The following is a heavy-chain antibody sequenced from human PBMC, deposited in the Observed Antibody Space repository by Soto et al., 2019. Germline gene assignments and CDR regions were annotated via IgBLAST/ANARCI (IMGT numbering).Heavy chain of an antibody. Sequence: SETLSLTCAVYGGSFSGYYWSWIRQPPGKGLEWIGEINHSGSTNYNPSLKSRVTISVDTSKNQFSLKLSSVTAADTAVYYCARGVTGTPNWFDPWGQGTLVTVSS. CDR1: GGSFSGYY. J-gene: IGHJ5*02. CDR3: ARGVTGTPNWFDP. CDR2: INHSGST. D-gene: IGHD1-20*01. V-gene: IGHV4-34*01.